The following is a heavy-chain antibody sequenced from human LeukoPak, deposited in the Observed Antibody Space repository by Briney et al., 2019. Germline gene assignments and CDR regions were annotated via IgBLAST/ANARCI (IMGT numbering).Heavy chain of an antibody. CDR1: GFSFSTYA. CDR2: ISYDGSNK. Sequence: GGSLRLSCAASGFSFSTYAMHWVRQAPGKGLEWVAVISYDGSNKYYADSVKGRSTISRDNSKNTLYLQMNSLRAEDTAVYYCANLLLAYCGGDCYSDHNDAFDIWGQGTMVTVSS. J-gene: IGHJ3*02. D-gene: IGHD2-21*02. V-gene: IGHV3-30*04. CDR3: ANLLLAYCGGDCYSDHNDAFDI.